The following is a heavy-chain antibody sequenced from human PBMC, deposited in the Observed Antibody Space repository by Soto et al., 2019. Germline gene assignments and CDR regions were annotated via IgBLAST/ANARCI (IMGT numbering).Heavy chain of an antibody. CDR1: GGSISSSTYY. J-gene: IGHJ5*01. Sequence: SETLSLTCTVSGGSISSSTYYWGWIRQSPGKGLEWIGSIYYSGITYYSPSLKSRVTISVDTSNNQFSLKLSSVTAADTAVYYCATYGSGYDGWFDYGGQGTLVTVSS. CDR3: ATYGSGYDGWFDY. D-gene: IGHD6-25*01. V-gene: IGHV4-39*01. CDR2: IYYSGIT.